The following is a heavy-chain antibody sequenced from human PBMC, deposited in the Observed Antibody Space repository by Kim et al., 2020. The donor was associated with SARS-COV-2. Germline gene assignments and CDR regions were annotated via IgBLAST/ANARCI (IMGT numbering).Heavy chain of an antibody. D-gene: IGHD1-7*01. CDR1: GYSFTSYW. CDR2: IYPGDSDT. CDR3: ARHVAWNYNYYYYYGMDV. J-gene: IGHJ6*02. Sequence: GESLKISCKGSGYSFTSYWIGWVRQMPGKGLEWMGIIYPGDSDTRYSPSFQGQVTISADKSISTAYLQWSSLKASDTAMYYCARHVAWNYNYYYYYGMDVWGQGTTVTVSS. V-gene: IGHV5-51*01.